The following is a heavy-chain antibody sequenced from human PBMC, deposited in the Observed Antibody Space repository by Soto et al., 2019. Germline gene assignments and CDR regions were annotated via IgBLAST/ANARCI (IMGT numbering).Heavy chain of an antibody. CDR1: GFTFSSYA. D-gene: IGHD3-9*01. CDR2: ISGSGGST. V-gene: IGHV3-23*01. CDR3: AKGRAVGDDILTGYSYYFDY. J-gene: IGHJ4*02. Sequence: GGSLRLSCAASGFTFSSYAMSWVRQAPGKGLEWVSAISGSGGSTYYADSVKGRFTISRDNSKNTLYLQMNSLRAEDTAVYYCAKGRAVGDDILTGYSYYFDYWGQGTLVTVSS.